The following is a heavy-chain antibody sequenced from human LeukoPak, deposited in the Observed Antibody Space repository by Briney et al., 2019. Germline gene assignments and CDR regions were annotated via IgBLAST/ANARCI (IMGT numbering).Heavy chain of an antibody. CDR1: GFTFSSYS. CDR2: ISSSSSYI. V-gene: IGHV3-21*01. Sequence: GGSLRLSCAASGFTFSSYSMNWVRQAPGKGLEWVSSISSSSSYIYYADSVKGRFTISRDNAKNSLYLQMNGLRAEDTAVYYCARRGVRGGITSIDAFDIWGQGTMVTVSS. J-gene: IGHJ3*02. CDR3: ARRGVRGGITSIDAFDI. D-gene: IGHD3-10*01.